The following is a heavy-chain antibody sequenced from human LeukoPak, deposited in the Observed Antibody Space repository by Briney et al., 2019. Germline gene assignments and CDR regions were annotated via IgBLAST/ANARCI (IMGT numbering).Heavy chain of an antibody. Sequence: SQTLSLTCAVSGGSISSGGYSWSWIRQPPGKGLEWTGYIYHSGSTYYNPSLKSRVTISVDRSKNQFSLKLSSVTAADTAVYYCARGRSYGDYDAFDIWGQGTMVTVSS. V-gene: IGHV4-30-2*01. CDR2: IYHSGST. CDR3: ARGRSYGDYDAFDI. CDR1: GGSISSGGYS. J-gene: IGHJ3*02. D-gene: IGHD4-17*01.